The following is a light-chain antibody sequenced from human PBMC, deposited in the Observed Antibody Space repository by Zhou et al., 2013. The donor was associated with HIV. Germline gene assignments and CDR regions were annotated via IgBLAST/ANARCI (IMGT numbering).Light chain of an antibody. CDR2: GAS. J-gene: IGKJ3*01. V-gene: IGKV3D-15*01. Sequence: DIVMTQSPATVSVSLGDSATLSCRASQSVGTYLAWYQQKPGQAPRLLIYGASSRATDIPDRFSGSGSGTDFTLTINNLQPDDFATYFCHQYDTYSTFGPGTTVDVK. CDR3: HQYDTYST. CDR1: QSVGTY.